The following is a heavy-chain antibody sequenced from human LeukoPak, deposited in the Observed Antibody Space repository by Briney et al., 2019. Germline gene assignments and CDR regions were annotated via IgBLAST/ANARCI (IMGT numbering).Heavy chain of an antibody. V-gene: IGHV3-7*01. D-gene: IGHD1-1*01. CDR1: GFTFSSYG. J-gene: IGHJ4*02. Sequence: GGSLRLSCAASGFTFSSYGMHWVRQAPGKGLEWVANIKEDGSGKYYVDSVKGRFTISRDNAKKSLYLQMNSLRAEDTAVYYCARWNSGFDYWGQGTLVTVSS. CDR2: IKEDGSGK. CDR3: ARWNSGFDY.